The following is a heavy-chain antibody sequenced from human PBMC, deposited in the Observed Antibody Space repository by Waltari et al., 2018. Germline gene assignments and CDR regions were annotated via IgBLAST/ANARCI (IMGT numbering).Heavy chain of an antibody. J-gene: IGHJ3*01. Sequence: QVQLQESGPGLVKASQTLSLTCSVSRYSITDAFFWGWVRQTPGKGLEWIGSISPCEQSYYNPSLASRVSRALDTSKNPLSLMLNTVTVADTDVYFCAREGLWGERAAFDVWGQGTVVTISS. D-gene: IGHD7-27*01. CDR3: AREGLWGERAAFDV. CDR1: RYSITDAFF. CDR2: ISPCEQS. V-gene: IGHV4-38-2*02.